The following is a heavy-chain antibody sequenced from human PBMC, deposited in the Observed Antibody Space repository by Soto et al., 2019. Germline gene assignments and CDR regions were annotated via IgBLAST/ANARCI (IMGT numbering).Heavy chain of an antibody. CDR3: ATYRQTRMTSEF. Sequence: EVQLLESGGGLVQPGESLTLSCAASGFTFSGSAMNWVRQAPAKGLEWVSAIGDNGLSTYYADSVKGRFTISRDNSKNMLYLQMNSLRADDTAVYYCATYRQTRMTSEFWGQGALVTVST. V-gene: IGHV3-23*01. CDR1: GFTFSGSA. CDR2: IGDNGLST. D-gene: IGHD4-17*01. J-gene: IGHJ4*02.